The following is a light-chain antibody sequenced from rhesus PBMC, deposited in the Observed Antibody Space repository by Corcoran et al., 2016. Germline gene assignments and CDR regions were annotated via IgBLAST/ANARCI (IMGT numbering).Light chain of an antibody. Sequence: QAALTQPRSVSGSPGQSVTISCSGTSSDIGGYNYVSWYQQHPGTAPKLMIYEVSQRPSGVSDRFSGSKSGNTASLPISGLQAEDEADYYCSSYAGRNTYIFGAGTRLTVL. CDR1: SSDIGGYNY. CDR2: EVS. J-gene: IGLJ1*01. V-gene: IGLV2-32*02. CDR3: SSYAGRNTYI.